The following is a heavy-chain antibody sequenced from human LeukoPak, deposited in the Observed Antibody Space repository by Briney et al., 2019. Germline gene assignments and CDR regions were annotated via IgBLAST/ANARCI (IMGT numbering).Heavy chain of an antibody. CDR3: VKVGDSGYGEYYQH. D-gene: IGHD5-12*01. Sequence: PGGSLRLSCSASGFTFRDYPIHWVRQAPGEGLQYVSAIISAGGTTYYADSVRGRFTISRDNSKNTLYLQMSSLRAEDTALYYCVKVGDSGYGEYYQHWGQGTLVTVSS. J-gene: IGHJ1*01. CDR2: IISAGGTT. CDR1: GFTFRDYP. V-gene: IGHV3-64D*06.